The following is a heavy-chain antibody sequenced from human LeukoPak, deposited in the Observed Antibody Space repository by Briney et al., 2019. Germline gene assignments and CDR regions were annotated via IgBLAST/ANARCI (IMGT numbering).Heavy chain of an antibody. J-gene: IGHJ4*02. V-gene: IGHV3-33*01. CDR1: GFTYSSYG. CDR3: ARRDKRYFDY. D-gene: IGHD3-9*01. CDR2: IWYDGSNK. Sequence: PGGSLRLFYAASGFTYSSYGIHWVRQAPGKGLEGVVVIWYDGSNKYYAESVKGRFSISRDNSKNTLYLHMNSLRAEDTAVYYCARRDKRYFDYWGQGTLVTVSS.